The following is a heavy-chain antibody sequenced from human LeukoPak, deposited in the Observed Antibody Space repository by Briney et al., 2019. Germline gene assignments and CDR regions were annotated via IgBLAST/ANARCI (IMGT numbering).Heavy chain of an antibody. Sequence: PGGSLRLSCAASGFTFSSYAMIWVRQAPGKGLEWVSAISGSGGSTYYADSVKGRFTIPRDNSKRTLYLQMNSLRAEDTAVYYCAKGESYDSIGYYLWSQIGAFDIWGQGTVVSVSS. CDR2: ISGSGGST. CDR3: AKGESYDSIGYYLWSQIGAFDI. V-gene: IGHV3-23*01. CDR1: GFTFSSYA. J-gene: IGHJ3*02. D-gene: IGHD3-22*01.